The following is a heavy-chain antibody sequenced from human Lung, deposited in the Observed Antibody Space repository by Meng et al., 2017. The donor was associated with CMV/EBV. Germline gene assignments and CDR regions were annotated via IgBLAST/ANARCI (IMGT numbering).Heavy chain of an antibody. J-gene: IGHJ4*02. CDR2: INPSDAHPSSAYT. Sequence: KISCKASGYTFANYSIHWVRQAPRQGLEWMGPINPSDAHPSSAYTTYAQKFQGRVTMTRDTSTSTVYMELGSLTSGDTAVYYCARASEIRPLEALNRNTYLDFWXQGTLVTVSS. CDR3: ARASEIRPLEALNRNTYLDF. D-gene: IGHD3-3*01. CDR1: GYTFANYS. V-gene: IGHV1-46*01.